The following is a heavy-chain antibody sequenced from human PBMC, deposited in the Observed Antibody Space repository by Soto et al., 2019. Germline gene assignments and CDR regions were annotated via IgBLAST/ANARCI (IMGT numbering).Heavy chain of an antibody. Sequence: QVHLVQSGAEVKKPGASVKVSCKASGYTFTSYGITWVRQAPGQGLEWMGWISAHNGNTDYAQKFQGRVIVTRDTAASTASMELRSLRSDVTAVYYCARGRYGEYWGQGALVTVSS. CDR2: ISAHNGNT. V-gene: IGHV1-18*01. CDR1: GYTFTSYG. J-gene: IGHJ4*02. D-gene: IGHD3-10*01. CDR3: ARGRYGEY.